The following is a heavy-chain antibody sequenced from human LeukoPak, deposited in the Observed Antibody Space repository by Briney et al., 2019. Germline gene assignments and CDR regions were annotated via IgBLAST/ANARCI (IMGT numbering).Heavy chain of an antibody. Sequence: GGSLRLSCAASGFTFSSYAMSWVRQAPGKGLEWVSAISGSGGSTYCADSVKGRFTISRDNSKNTLYLQMNSLRAEDTAVYYCAKRGGVDGSGSSYYFDYWGQGTLVTVSS. CDR2: ISGSGGST. J-gene: IGHJ4*02. D-gene: IGHD3-10*01. V-gene: IGHV3-23*01. CDR3: AKRGGVDGSGSSYYFDY. CDR1: GFTFSSYA.